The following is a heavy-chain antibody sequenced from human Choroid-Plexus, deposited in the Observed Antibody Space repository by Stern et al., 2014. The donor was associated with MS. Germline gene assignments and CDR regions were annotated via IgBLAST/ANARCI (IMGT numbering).Heavy chain of an antibody. J-gene: IGHJ5*02. D-gene: IGHD2/OR15-2a*01. CDR1: GFTFGSCA. V-gene: IGHV3-30*18. Sequence: VQLVESGGGVVQPGRPLRLSCVASGFTFGSCAMHWVRQAPGKGLEWVAGVSYDGSNKYYADSGKGRFTISRDNSQKTLYMQMSSLRPEDTAVYYCAKDRQYLTYFFDHWGQGSLVTVSS. CDR2: VSYDGSNK. CDR3: AKDRQYLTYFFDH.